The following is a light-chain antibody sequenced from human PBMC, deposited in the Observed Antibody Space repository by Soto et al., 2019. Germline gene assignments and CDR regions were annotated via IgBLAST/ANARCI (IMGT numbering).Light chain of an antibody. Sequence: EIVLTQSPGTLSLSPGERATLSCRASQSVYSTYLAWYQQKPGQAPRLLIYVASKRATGIPDRFSGSGSGADFTLPISRVEPEDYAVYYCQQYGSSPWTFGQGPKVEIK. J-gene: IGKJ1*01. V-gene: IGKV3-20*01. CDR1: QSVYSTY. CDR3: QQYGSSPWT. CDR2: VAS.